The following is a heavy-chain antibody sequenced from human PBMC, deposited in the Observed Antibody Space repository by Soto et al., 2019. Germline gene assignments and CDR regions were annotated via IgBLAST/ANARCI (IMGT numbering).Heavy chain of an antibody. V-gene: IGHV3-23*01. D-gene: IGHD6-25*01. J-gene: IGHJ4*02. CDR2: ISGSGDST. Sequence: ESGGGLVQPGGSLRLSCAASGFTFSNYAMSWVRQAPGKGLEWVSGISGSGDSTYYADSVKGRFTVSRDNSENTLFLQMDSLRAEDTAVYYCAKDLGRGYYVDDYWGQGTLVTVSS. CDR1: GFTFSNYA. CDR3: AKDLGRGYYVDDY.